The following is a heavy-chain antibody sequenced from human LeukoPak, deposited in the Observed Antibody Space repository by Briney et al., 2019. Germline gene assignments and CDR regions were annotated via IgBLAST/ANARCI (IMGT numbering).Heavy chain of an antibody. V-gene: IGHV1-58*02. CDR2: IVVGSGDT. J-gene: IGHJ4*02. CDR1: GFTFTSSA. D-gene: IGHD6-19*01. Sequence: ASVKVSCKASGFTFTSSAMGWVRQARGQRLEWIGWIVVGSGDTNYAQKFQERVTITRDMSTSTAYMELSSLRSEDTAVYYCARDLGSGWYSLSDYWGQGTLVTVSS. CDR3: ARDLGSGWYSLSDY.